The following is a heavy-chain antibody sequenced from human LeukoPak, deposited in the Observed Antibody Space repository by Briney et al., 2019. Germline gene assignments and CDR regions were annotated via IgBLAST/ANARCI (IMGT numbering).Heavy chain of an antibody. CDR3: ARGLVGGAGGTDY. CDR1: GGTFSSYA. V-gene: IGHV1-69*13. J-gene: IGHJ4*02. Sequence: SATVSCKASGGTFSSYAISWVRQAPGQGLEWMGGIIPIFGTANYAQKFQGRVTITADESTSTAYMELSSLRSEDTAVYYCARGLVGGAGGTDYWGQGTLVTVPS. CDR2: IIPIFGTA. D-gene: IGHD3-16*01.